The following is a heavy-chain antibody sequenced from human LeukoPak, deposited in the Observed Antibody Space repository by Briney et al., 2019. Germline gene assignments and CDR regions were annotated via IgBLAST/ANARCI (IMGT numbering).Heavy chain of an antibody. CDR1: GFTFSSYN. D-gene: IGHD3-10*01. Sequence: GGSLRLSCAASGFTFSSYNMNWVRQAPGKGLEWVSYISSSSSIIYYADSVKGRFTISRDNAKNSLYLRMNSLRAEDTAVYYCGRGMRDYYGLDYWGQGILVTVSS. V-gene: IGHV3-48*01. CDR3: GRGMRDYYGLDY. CDR2: ISSSSSII. J-gene: IGHJ4*02.